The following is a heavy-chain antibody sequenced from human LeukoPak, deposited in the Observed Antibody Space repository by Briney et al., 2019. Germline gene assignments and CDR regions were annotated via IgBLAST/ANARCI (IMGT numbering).Heavy chain of an antibody. J-gene: IGHJ4*02. CDR1: GFTFSDYY. D-gene: IGHD6-13*01. CDR3: AGLHSSSWTFDY. V-gene: IGHV3-11*06. CDR2: ISSSSSYT. Sequence: GGSLRLSCAASGFTFSDYYMSWIRQAPGKGLEWVSYISSSSSYTNYADSVKGRFTISRDNAKNSLYLQMNSLRAEDTAVYCCAGLHSSSWTFDYWGQGTLVTVSS.